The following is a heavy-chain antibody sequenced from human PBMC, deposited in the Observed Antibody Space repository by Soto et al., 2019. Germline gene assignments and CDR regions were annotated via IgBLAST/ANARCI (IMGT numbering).Heavy chain of an antibody. CDR1: GFTFRNFV. CDR2: IRATGGQT. J-gene: IGHJ4*02. D-gene: IGHD2-21*01. CDR3: AQDRWWGVVSPSHDS. Sequence: EVQLLESGGGVVQPGGSLRLSCAASGFTFRNFVMSWVRQAPGKGLEWVSAIRATGGQTFYADSVKGRFTISRDNSKNMLYLQIDSLRDEDAVLYFCAQDRWWGVVSPSHDSWGQGTLVTVSS. V-gene: IGHV3-23*01.